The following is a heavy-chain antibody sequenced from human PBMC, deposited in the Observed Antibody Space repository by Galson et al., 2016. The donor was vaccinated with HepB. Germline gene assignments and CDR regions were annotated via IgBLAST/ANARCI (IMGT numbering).Heavy chain of an antibody. D-gene: IGHD3-10*01. CDR1: GFIFSTYS. CDR2: ISSSSSTI. CDR3: ARDGSGGMYYYYYGMDV. Sequence: SLRLSCAASGFIFSTYSMNWVRQAPGKGLEWVSYISSSSSTIYYEDSVKGRFTISRDSAKNSLYLQMNSLRAADTAVYYCARDGSGGMYYYYYGMDVWGQGTTVTVSS. V-gene: IGHV3-48*04. J-gene: IGHJ6*02.